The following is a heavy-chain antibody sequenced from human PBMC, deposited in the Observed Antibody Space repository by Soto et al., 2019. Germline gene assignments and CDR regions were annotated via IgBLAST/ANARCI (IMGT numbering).Heavy chain of an antibody. D-gene: IGHD3-10*01. Sequence: SETLSLTFAGYGGSFSGYYWSWLRQPPGKGLEWIGEINHSGSTNYNPSLKSRVAISVDTSKNQFSLKLSSVTAADTAVYYCARNRGSGSYYTDSYYGMDVWGQGTTVTVSS. J-gene: IGHJ6*01. CDR1: GGSFSGYY. CDR2: INHSGST. CDR3: ARNRGSGSYYTDSYYGMDV. V-gene: IGHV4-34*01.